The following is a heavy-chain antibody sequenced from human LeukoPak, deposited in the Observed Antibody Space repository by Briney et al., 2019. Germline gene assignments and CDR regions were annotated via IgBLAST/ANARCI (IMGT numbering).Heavy chain of an antibody. CDR3: ARGLGYSSSWCDY. J-gene: IGHJ4*02. CDR2: INHSGST. D-gene: IGHD6-13*01. CDR1: GGSFSGYY. Sequence: SETLSLTCAVYGGSFSGYYWSWIRQPPGKGLEWIAEINHSGSTNYNPSLNSRVIISVDTSKNQLSLKLSSVTAADTAVYYCARGLGYSSSWCDYWGQGTLVTVSS. V-gene: IGHV4-34*01.